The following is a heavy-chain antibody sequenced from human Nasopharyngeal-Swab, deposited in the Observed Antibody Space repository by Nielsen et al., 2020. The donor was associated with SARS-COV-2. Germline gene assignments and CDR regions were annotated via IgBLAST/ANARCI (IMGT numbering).Heavy chain of an antibody. CDR1: GFTFSSYA. Sequence: GESLKISCVASGFTFSSYAMSWVRQAPGKGLEWVSAIRGDSSYTYYADSVKGRFTISRDNSKNTVSLQMNSLRAEDTAVYYCAKGRIIMILVPLPWGQGTLVTVSS. V-gene: IGHV3-23*01. CDR3: AKGRIIMILVPLP. D-gene: IGHD3-22*01. J-gene: IGHJ5*02. CDR2: IRGDSSYT.